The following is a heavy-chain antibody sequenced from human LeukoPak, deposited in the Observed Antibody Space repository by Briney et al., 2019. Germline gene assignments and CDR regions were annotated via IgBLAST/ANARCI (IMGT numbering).Heavy chain of an antibody. CDR3: ARTYHYDSFGYYFDS. Sequence: PSETLSLTCTVSGGSISSGGYYWSWIRQHPEKGLEWIGYIYYSGSTSYNPSLKSRVVISLDASDNQVSLKLRSATAADTAVYFCARTYHYDSFGYYFDSWGQGTVVTVSS. CDR2: IYYSGST. J-gene: IGHJ4*02. CDR1: GGSISSGGYY. V-gene: IGHV4-31*03. D-gene: IGHD3-22*01.